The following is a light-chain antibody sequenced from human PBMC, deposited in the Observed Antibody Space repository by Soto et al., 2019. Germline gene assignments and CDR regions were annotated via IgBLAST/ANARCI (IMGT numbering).Light chain of an antibody. CDR2: QDS. V-gene: IGLV3-1*01. Sequence: SYELTQPPSVSVSPGQTASITCSGDKLGDKYACWYQQKPGQSPVLVIYQDSKRPSGIPERFSGSNSGNTATLTISGTQAMDEADYYGQAWDSSTYVFGTGTKLTVL. CDR3: QAWDSSTYV. CDR1: KLGDKY. J-gene: IGLJ1*01.